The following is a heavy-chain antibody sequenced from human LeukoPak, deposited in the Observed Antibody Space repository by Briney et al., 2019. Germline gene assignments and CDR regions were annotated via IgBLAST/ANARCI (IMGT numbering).Heavy chain of an antibody. CDR2: IYYSGST. CDR3: ARSDGYYFDY. V-gene: IGHV4-59*01. CDR1: GGSISSYY. Sequence: SETLSLTCTVSGGSISSYYWSWIRQPPGKGLEWIGYIYYSGSTNYNPSLKGRVTISVDTSKNQFSLKLSSVTAADTAVYYCARSDGYYFDYWGQGTLVTVSS. J-gene: IGHJ4*02.